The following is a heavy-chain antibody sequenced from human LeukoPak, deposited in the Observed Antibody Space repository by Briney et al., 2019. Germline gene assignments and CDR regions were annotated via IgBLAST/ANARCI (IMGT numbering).Heavy chain of an antibody. J-gene: IGHJ4*02. Sequence: GGSLRLSCAASGFTFSSYSMNWVRQAPGKGLEWVSSISSSSYIYYADSVKGRFTISRDNAKNPLYLQMNSLSAEDTAVYYCATHQYYYDSSGKLDYWGQGTLVTVSS. CDR1: GFTFSSYS. CDR2: ISSSSYI. D-gene: IGHD3-22*01. V-gene: IGHV3-21*01. CDR3: ATHQYYYDSSGKLDY.